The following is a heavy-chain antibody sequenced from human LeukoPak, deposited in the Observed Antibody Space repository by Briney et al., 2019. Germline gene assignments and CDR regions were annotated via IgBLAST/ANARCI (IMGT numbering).Heavy chain of an antibody. V-gene: IGHV4-59*08. CDR3: ARVSSSTSWHLTRYYYYMDV. J-gene: IGHJ6*03. CDR2: IYYSGST. D-gene: IGHD2-2*01. Sequence: SETLSLTCTVSGGSISSYYWSWIRQPPGKGLEWIGYIYYSGSTNYNPSLKSRVTISVDTSKNQFSLKLSSVTAADTAVYYCARVSSSTSWHLTRYYYYMDVWGKGTTVTVSS. CDR1: GGSISSYY.